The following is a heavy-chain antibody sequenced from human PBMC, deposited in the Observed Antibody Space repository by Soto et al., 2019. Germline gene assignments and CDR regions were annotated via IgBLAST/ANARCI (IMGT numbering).Heavy chain of an antibody. CDR1: GGSISSYY. CDR3: ARDGYYYDSSGYSLNWCDP. J-gene: IGHJ5*02. V-gene: IGHV4-59*01. Sequence: SETLSLTCTVSGGSISSYYWSWIRQPPGKGLEWIGYIYYSGSTNYNPSLKSRVTISVDTSKNQFSLKLSSVTAADTAVYYCARDGYYYDSSGYSLNWCDPWGQGTLVTVSS. CDR2: IYYSGST. D-gene: IGHD3-22*01.